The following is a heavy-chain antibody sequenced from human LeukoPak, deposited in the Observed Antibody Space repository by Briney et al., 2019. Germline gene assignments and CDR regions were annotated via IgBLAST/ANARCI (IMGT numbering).Heavy chain of an antibody. J-gene: IGHJ4*02. V-gene: IGHV3-66*04. CDR2: IYSGGST. Sequence: GGSLRLSCAASGFTVSSNYMSWVRQAPGKGLEWVSVIYSGGSTYYADSVKGRFTISRDNSKNTLYLQMNGLRAEDTAVYYCARRRYYDSKGYFDYWGQGTLVTVSS. CDR1: GFTVSSNY. CDR3: ARRRYYDSKGYFDY. D-gene: IGHD3-22*01.